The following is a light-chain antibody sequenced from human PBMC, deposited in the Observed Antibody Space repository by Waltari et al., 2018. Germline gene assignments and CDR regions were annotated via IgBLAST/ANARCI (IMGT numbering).Light chain of an antibody. CDR2: VNS. V-gene: IGLV1-40*01. CDR1: SSNIGAGYD. CDR3: QSYDSSLSVYV. Sequence: QSVLTQPPSVSGAPGQRVTISCTGSSSNIGAGYDVHWYQQLPGTAPKLLIYVNSNRPSGVPDRFSGSKSGTSAPLAITGLQAEDEADYYCQSYDSSLSVYVFGTGTKVTVL. J-gene: IGLJ1*01.